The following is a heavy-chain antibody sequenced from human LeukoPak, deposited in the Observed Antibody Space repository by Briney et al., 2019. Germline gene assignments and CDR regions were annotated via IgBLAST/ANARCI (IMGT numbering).Heavy chain of an antibody. CDR1: GYSITSGYF. CDR3: ARAPPYYDFWSGYCHAHFDY. CDR2: IYQSGST. V-gene: IGHV4-38-2*02. J-gene: IGHJ4*02. Sequence: SETLSVTCTVSGYSITSGYFWGWIRQPPDKGLEWIGSIYQSGSTYYNPSLKSRGTISVDTSKNQFSLKLSSVTAADTAVYYCARAPPYYDFWSGYCHAHFDYWGQGTLVTVSS. D-gene: IGHD3-3*01.